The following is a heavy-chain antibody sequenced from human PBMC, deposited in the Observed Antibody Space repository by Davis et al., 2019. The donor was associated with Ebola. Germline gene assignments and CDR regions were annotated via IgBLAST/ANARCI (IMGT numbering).Heavy chain of an antibody. Sequence: SETLSLTCAVSGGSISSGGYSWSWIRQPPGKGLEWIGYIYHSGSTYYNPSLKSRVTISVDRSKNQFSLKLSSVTAADTAVYYCARALIVATIIGTYYFDYWGQGTLVTVSS. CDR2: IYHSGST. V-gene: IGHV4-30-2*01. CDR3: ARALIVATIIGTYYFDY. J-gene: IGHJ4*02. CDR1: GGSISSGGYS. D-gene: IGHD5-12*01.